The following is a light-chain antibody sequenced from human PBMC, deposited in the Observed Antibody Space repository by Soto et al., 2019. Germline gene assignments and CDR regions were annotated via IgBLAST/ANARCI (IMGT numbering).Light chain of an antibody. CDR3: QQYYITPLT. CDR1: QSVLYSTNNKNY. V-gene: IGKV4-1*01. CDR2: WAA. J-gene: IGKJ4*01. Sequence: DIVMTQSPDSLAVSLGERATINCKSSQSVLYSTNNKNYLAWYQQKPGQPPKLLIYWAATRESGVPDRFSGSGSGTDFTLTISSLQAEHVAVYYCQQYYITPLTFGGGTKVEIK.